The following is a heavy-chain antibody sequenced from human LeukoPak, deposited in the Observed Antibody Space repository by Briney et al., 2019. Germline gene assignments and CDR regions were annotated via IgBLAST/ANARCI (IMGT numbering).Heavy chain of an antibody. Sequence: ASVKVSCKASGYTFTGYYMHWVRQAPGQGLEWMGWINPNSGGTNYAQKFKGRVTMTRDTSISTACMELSRLRSDDTAVYYCARDFMVTTVAYYYYYDMDVWGQGTTVTVSS. V-gene: IGHV1-2*02. CDR1: GYTFTGYY. J-gene: IGHJ6*02. CDR2: INPNSGGT. D-gene: IGHD4-11*01. CDR3: ARDFMVTTVAYYYYYDMDV.